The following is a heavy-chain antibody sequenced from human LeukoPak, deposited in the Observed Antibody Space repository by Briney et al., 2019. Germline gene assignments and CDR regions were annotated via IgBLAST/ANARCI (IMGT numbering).Heavy chain of an antibody. V-gene: IGHV1-8*03. CDR1: GYTFTSYD. D-gene: IGHD6-19*01. CDR2: MNPNSGNT. Sequence: ASVKVSCKASGYTFTSYDINWVRQATGQGLEWMGWMNPNSGNTGYAQKFQGRATITRNTSISTAYMELSSLRSEDTAVYYCARGAAVAGTSDYFDYWGQGTLVTVSS. CDR3: ARGAAVAGTSDYFDY. J-gene: IGHJ4*02.